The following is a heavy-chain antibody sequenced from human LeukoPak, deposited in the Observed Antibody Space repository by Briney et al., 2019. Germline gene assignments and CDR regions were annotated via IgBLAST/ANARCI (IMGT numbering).Heavy chain of an antibody. J-gene: IGHJ4*02. D-gene: IGHD3-22*01. V-gene: IGHV3-53*01. Sequence: PGGALRLSCAVSGFLLTGHYMRLVRQAPGKGPEWVSDIYFGGIAFYTDSVKGRFTSHRDNSKNTLYLQMNSLRAEDTAVYYCAKDMGDITMIVVVIAPFDYWGQGTLVTVSS. CDR3: AKDMGDITMIVVVIAPFDY. CDR2: IYFGGIA. CDR1: GFLLTGHY.